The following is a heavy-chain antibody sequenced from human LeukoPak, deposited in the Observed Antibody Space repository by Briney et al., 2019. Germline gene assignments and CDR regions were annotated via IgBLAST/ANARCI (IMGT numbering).Heavy chain of an antibody. CDR1: GFTFSSYW. V-gene: IGHV3-7*04. CDR3: ARGLGSGRHAFDI. Sequence: GGPLRLSCAASGFTFSSYWMSWVRQAPGKGLEWVANIKQDGSEKYYVDSVKGRFTISRDNAKNSLYLQMNSLRAEDTAVYYCARGLGSGRHAFDIWGQGTMVTVSS. D-gene: IGHD3-10*01. J-gene: IGHJ3*02. CDR2: IKQDGSEK.